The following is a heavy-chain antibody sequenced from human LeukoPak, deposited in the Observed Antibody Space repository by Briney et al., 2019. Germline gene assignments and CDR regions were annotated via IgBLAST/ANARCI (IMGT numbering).Heavy chain of an antibody. CDR2: IYYSGST. CDR3: ARGVLFSGDYGGGFDY. Sequence: SQTLSLTCTVSGGSISSGGYYWSWIRQHPGKGLEWIGYIYYSGSTNYNPSLKSRVTISVDTSKNQFSLKLSSVTAADTAVYYCARGVLFSGDYGGGFDYWGQGTLVTVSS. CDR1: GGSISSGGYY. V-gene: IGHV4-61*08. J-gene: IGHJ4*02. D-gene: IGHD4-17*01.